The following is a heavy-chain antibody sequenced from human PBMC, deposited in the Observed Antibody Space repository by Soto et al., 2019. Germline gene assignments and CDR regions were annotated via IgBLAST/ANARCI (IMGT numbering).Heavy chain of an antibody. CDR3: AKVRTYGSGSYYTPWNY. V-gene: IGHV3-23*01. CDR1: GFTFSSYA. Sequence: GGSLRLSCAASGFTFSSYAMSWVRQAPGKGLEWVSAISGSGGSTYYADSVKGRFTISRDNSKNTLYLQMNSLRAEDTAVYYCAKVRTYGSGSYYTPWNYWGQGTLVTVSS. J-gene: IGHJ4*02. D-gene: IGHD3-10*01. CDR2: ISGSGGST.